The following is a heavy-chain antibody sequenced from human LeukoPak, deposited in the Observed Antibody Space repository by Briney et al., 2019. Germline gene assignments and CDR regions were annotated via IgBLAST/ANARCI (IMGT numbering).Heavy chain of an antibody. V-gene: IGHV4-59*01. CDR2: VY. Sequence: SETLSLTCTVSGGYISSYYLTWIRQPPGKGLEWIGYVYNYNPSLKSRATISVDTSKNQLSLKLSSVTAADTAVYYCARGIIFGVVIRWFDPWGQGTLVTVSS. J-gene: IGHJ5*02. D-gene: IGHD3-3*02. CDR1: GGYISSYY. CDR3: ARGIIFGVVIRWFDP.